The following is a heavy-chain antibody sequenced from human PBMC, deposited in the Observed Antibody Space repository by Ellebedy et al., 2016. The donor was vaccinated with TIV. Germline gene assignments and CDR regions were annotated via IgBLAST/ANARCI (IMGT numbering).Heavy chain of an antibody. J-gene: IGHJ5*02. V-gene: IGHV3-74*01. CDR3: ARVLASGYYDILAA. CDR1: GFTFSSHW. Sequence: GESLKISCAASGFTFSSHWMHWVRQPPGKGLVWVSRLNIACSSTSYADSVKGRFTISRDNAKNTLYLQMNRLRVEDTAMFYCARVLASGYYDILAAWGQGTLVTVSS. D-gene: IGHD3-9*01. CDR2: LNIACSST.